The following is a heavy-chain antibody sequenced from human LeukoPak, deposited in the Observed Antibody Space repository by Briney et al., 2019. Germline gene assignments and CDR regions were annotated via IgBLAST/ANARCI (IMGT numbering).Heavy chain of an antibody. V-gene: IGHV1-2*02. D-gene: IGHD5-12*01. CDR1: GYTFTGYY. Sequence: ASVKVSCKASGYTFTGYYMHWVRQAPGQGLEWMGWINPNSGGTNYAQKFQGRVTMTRDTSISTAYMELSRLRSDDMAVYYCARVDGGYVDWFDPWGQGTLVTVSS. CDR2: INPNSGGT. CDR3: ARVDGGYVDWFDP. J-gene: IGHJ5*02.